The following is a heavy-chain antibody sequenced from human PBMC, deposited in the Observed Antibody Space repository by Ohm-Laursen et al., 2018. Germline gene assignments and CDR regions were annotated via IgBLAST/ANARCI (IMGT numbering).Heavy chain of an antibody. D-gene: IGHD6-13*01. CDR2: IYTSGST. Sequence: SETLSLTCTVSGGSISSYYWSWIRQPSGKGLEWIGRIYTSGSTNYTPSLKSRVPTSVDTSKNQFSLKLSSVTAADTAVYYCAGDGAAARAFDYWGQGTLVTVSS. V-gene: IGHV4-4*07. CDR1: GGSISSYY. CDR3: AGDGAAARAFDY. J-gene: IGHJ4*02.